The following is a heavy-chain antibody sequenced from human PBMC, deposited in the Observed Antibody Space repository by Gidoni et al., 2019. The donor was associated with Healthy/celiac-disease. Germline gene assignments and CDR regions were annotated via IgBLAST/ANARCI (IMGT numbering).Heavy chain of an antibody. CDR3: ARERGITGTTVN. J-gene: IGHJ4*02. Sequence: QVQLVQSGAEVKKPGSSVQVSCKASGGTFSSYAISWVRQAPGQGLEWMGGIIPSFGTANYAQKFQGRVTITADKYTSTAYMELSSLRSEDTAVYYWARERGITGTTVNWGQGTLVTVSS. V-gene: IGHV1-69*06. D-gene: IGHD1-7*01. CDR1: GGTFSSYA. CDR2: IIPSFGTA.